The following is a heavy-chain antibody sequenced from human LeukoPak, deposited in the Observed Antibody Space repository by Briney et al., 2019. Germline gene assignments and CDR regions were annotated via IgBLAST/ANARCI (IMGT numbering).Heavy chain of an antibody. J-gene: IGHJ4*02. CDR2: ISGNGGDT. CDR3: AKGRTLVGGSTRSYDY. CDR1: GFTFTSYS. Sequence: GGSLRLSCAASGFTFTSYSMSWVRQAPGKELEWVSVISGNGGDTFYADSVKGRFTISRDNYKNTLYLQMNSLRVEDTAVYYCAKGRTLVGGSTRSYDYWGQGTLVTVSS. V-gene: IGHV3-23*01. D-gene: IGHD1-26*01.